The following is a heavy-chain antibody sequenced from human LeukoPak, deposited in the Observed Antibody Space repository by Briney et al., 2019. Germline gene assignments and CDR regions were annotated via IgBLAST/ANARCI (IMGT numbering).Heavy chain of an antibody. CDR1: GFTFSSYE. D-gene: IGHD3-10*02. CDR2: ISSSGSTI. V-gene: IGHV3-48*03. CDR3: AELGITMIGGV. J-gene: IGHJ6*04. Sequence: GGSLRLSCAASGFTFSSYEMNWLRQAPGKGPEWVSYISSSGSTIYYADSVKGRFTISRDNAKNSLYLQMNSLRAEDTAVYYCAELGITMIGGVWGKGTTVTISS.